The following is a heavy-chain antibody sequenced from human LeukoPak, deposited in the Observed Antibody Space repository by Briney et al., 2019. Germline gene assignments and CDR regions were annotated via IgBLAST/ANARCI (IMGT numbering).Heavy chain of an antibody. CDR2: IGPTGSDR. Sequence: GGSLRLSXTASGLTFSTSGFNWVRQAPGKGLEWVASIGPTGSDRYHADSIKGRFTISRDNANNFLYLQMNSLRAEDTAVYYCATETNGRHYDYWGQGTLLTVSS. D-gene: IGHD1-14*01. CDR3: ATETNGRHYDY. CDR1: GLTFSTSG. J-gene: IGHJ4*02. V-gene: IGHV3-21*06.